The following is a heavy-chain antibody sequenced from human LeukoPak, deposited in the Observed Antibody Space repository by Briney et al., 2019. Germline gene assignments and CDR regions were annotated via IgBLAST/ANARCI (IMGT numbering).Heavy chain of an antibody. CDR3: ARDSLQLWSDDAFDI. Sequence: ASVKVSCKASGYTFTSYGISWVRQAPGQGLEWMGWISAYNGNTNYGQKLQGRVTMTTDTSTSTAYMELRSLRSDDTAVYYCARDSLQLWSDDAFDIWGQGTMVTVSS. CDR2: ISAYNGNT. J-gene: IGHJ3*02. CDR1: GYTFTSYG. V-gene: IGHV1-18*01. D-gene: IGHD5-18*01.